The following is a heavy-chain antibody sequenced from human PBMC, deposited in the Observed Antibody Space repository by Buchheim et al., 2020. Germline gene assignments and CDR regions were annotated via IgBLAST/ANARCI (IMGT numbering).Heavy chain of an antibody. J-gene: IGHJ5*02. V-gene: IGHV3-74*01. CDR2: IEGDAGST. Sequence: EVQLVESGGGVVQPGGSLRLSCAASGFSFSDYWMHWVRQAPGKGLVWVSRIEGDAGSTTYADSVKGRFTISRDNARNTLYLQMNSLTADDTAVYYCARGAWAGNCFDPWGQGTL. D-gene: IGHD6-19*01. CDR1: GFSFSDYW. CDR3: ARGAWAGNCFDP.